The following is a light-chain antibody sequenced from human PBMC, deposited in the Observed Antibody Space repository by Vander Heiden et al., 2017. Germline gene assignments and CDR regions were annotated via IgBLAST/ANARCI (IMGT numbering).Light chain of an antibody. CDR2: DDS. CDR1: NIGSKS. V-gene: IGLV3-21*03. Sequence: SYVLPQPPSVSVAPGNTASLTCGGNNIGSKSVHWYQQNPGQAPVLVVYDDSDRPSGIPERFSGSNSGNTATLTISRVEAGDEADYYCQVWDRSSDHVVFGGGTKLTVL. J-gene: IGLJ2*01. CDR3: QVWDRSSDHVV.